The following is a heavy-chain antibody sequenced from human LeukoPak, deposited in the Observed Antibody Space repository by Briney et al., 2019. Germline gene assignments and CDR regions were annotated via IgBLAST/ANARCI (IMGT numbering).Heavy chain of an antibody. CDR2: ISDDGRNK. Sequence: GGSLRLSCAASGFSFSSYGMHWVRQAPGKGLEWVGVISDDGRNKKYADSVKGRFTISRDNSKDTLYLQMNSLRDEDTAVYYCAKRPSDYGDYVTYFDYWGQGTLVTVSS. CDR1: GFSFSSYG. D-gene: IGHD4-17*01. V-gene: IGHV3-30*18. CDR3: AKRPSDYGDYVTYFDY. J-gene: IGHJ4*02.